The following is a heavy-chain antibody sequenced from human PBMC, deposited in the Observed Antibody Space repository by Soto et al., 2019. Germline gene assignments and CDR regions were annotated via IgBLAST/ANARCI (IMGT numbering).Heavy chain of an antibody. V-gene: IGHV1-69*12. CDR3: ARGPGYYDSSGYFGPFDP. J-gene: IGHJ5*02. CDR2: IIPIFGTA. CDR1: GGTFSSYA. D-gene: IGHD3-22*01. Sequence: QVQLVQSGAEVKKPGSSVKVSCKASGGTFSSYAISWVRQAPGQGLEWMGGIIPIFGTANYAQKFQGRVTITADESTSTDYMELSSLRSEDTAVYYWARGPGYYDSSGYFGPFDPWGQGTLVTVSS.